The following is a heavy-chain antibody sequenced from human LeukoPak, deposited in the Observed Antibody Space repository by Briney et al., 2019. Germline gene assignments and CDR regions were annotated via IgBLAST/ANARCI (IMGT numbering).Heavy chain of an antibody. CDR3: AKSPDYYYGMDV. J-gene: IGHJ6*02. Sequence: GGSLRLFCAASGFTFDDYAMHWVRQAPGKGLEWVSGISWNSGSIGYADSVKGRFTISRDNAKNSLYLQMNSLRAEDTALYYCAKSPDYYYGMDVWGQGTTVTVSS. CDR1: GFTFDDYA. V-gene: IGHV3-9*01. CDR2: ISWNSGSI.